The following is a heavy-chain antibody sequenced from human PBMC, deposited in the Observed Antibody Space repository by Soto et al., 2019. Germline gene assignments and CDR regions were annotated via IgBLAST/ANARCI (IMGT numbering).Heavy chain of an antibody. CDR3: VRGRKAYSSGWYSGSAFDI. Sequence: GGSLRLSCAASGFTFSDYYMSWIRQAPGKGLEWVSYISSSGSTIYYADSVKGRFTISRDNAKNSLYLQMNSLRAEDTAVYYCVRGRKAYSSGWYSGSAFDIWGQGTMVTVSS. J-gene: IGHJ3*02. CDR1: GFTFSDYY. V-gene: IGHV3-11*01. CDR2: ISSSGSTI. D-gene: IGHD6-19*01.